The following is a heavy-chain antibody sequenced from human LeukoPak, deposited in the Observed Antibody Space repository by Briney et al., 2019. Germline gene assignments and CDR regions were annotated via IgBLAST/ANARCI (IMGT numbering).Heavy chain of an antibody. CDR1: GGSFSGYY. J-gene: IGHJ4*02. CDR2: INHSGST. D-gene: IGHD3-22*01. Sequence: PSETLSLTCAVYGGSFSGYYWSWIRQPPGKGLEWIGEINHSGSTNYNPSLKSRVTISVDTSKNQFSLKLSSVTAADTALYYCARLYYYHTSGSADYWGQGTLVTVSS. V-gene: IGHV4-34*01. CDR3: ARLYYYHTSGSADY.